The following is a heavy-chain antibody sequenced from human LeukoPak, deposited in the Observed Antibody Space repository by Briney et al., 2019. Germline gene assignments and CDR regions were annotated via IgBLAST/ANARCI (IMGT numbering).Heavy chain of an antibody. CDR2: MSGDATNT. Sequence: PGGSLRLSCAASGFTFSIFAMNWVRQAPGKGLEWVSTMSGDATNTYYADSVKGRFTISRDNSKTTLFLQMNSLRAEDTAVYYCAKRTSGSSWYSSDSWGQGTLVTVSS. CDR3: AKRTSGSSWYSSDS. CDR1: GFTFSIFA. D-gene: IGHD6-13*01. V-gene: IGHV3-23*01. J-gene: IGHJ4*02.